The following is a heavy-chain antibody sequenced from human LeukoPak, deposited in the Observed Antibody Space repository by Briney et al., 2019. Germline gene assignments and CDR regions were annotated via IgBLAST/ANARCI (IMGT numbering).Heavy chain of an antibody. CDR3: AKDAVAPGSGGDFFDY. D-gene: IGHD3-10*01. CDR2: LSGGSAVT. V-gene: IGHV3-23*01. Sequence: GSLRLSCTASGFTFANYAFNWVRQAQGKGLEWVSLLSGGSAVTQFADFVKGRFTISRDNSKNTLYLQMNSLRAEDTAVYSCAKDAVAPGSGGDFFDYWGQGTLVTVSS. CDR1: GFTFANYA. J-gene: IGHJ4*02.